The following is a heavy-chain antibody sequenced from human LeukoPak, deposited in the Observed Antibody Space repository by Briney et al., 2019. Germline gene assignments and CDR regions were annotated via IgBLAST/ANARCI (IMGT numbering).Heavy chain of an antibody. D-gene: IGHD3-22*01. CDR2: ISSSGSTI. V-gene: IGHV3-48*03. CDR1: GFTLSSYE. J-gene: IGHJ4*02. CDR3: AREYSDRSAYYYAFDY. Sequence: PGGSLRLSCAASGFTLSSYEMNWVRQAPGKGPEWVSYISSSGSTIFYADSVKGRFTISRDNAKNSLYLQMNSLRAEDTAVYYCAREYSDRSAYYYAFDYWGRGTLVTVSS.